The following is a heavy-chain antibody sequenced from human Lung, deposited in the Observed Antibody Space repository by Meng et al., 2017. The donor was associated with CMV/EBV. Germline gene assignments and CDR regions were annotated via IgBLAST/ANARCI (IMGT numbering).Heavy chain of an antibody. CDR1: CDNITNQYS. D-gene: IGHD3-10*01. CDR3: LRRSGGSV. CDR2: IPHRGSS. J-gene: IGHJ1*01. V-gene: IGHV4-4*02. Sequence: RAPCHPLETTYSTLSTLCVVSCDNITNQYSLAGVRQPPEKGLEWIGEIPHRGSSAYNPSLKSRVSMSIDKSKNQFSLKLTSVSAADTAVYHCLRRSGGSVWGQGTLVTVSS.